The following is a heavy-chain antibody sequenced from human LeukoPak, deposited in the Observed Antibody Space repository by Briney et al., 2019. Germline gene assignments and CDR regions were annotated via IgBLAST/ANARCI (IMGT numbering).Heavy chain of an antibody. CDR3: AREDCSSARCYIYYGMDV. D-gene: IGHD2-2*02. V-gene: IGHV1-69*01. Sequence: SVKVSCTASGGTFSSYAISWVRQAPGQGLEWMGGIIPIFGTANYAQKFQGRVTITADESTSTAYMELSSLRSEDTAVYYCAREDCSSARCYIYYGMDVWGQGTPVPVSS. J-gene: IGHJ6*02. CDR2: IIPIFGTA. CDR1: GGTFSSYA.